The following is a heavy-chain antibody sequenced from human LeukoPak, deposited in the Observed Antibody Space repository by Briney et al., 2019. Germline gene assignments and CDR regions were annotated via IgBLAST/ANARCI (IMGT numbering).Heavy chain of an antibody. CDR1: GYTFTGYY. Sequence: GASVKVSCKASGYTFTGYYMHWVRQAPGQGLEWMGWINPNSGDTNYAQKFQGRVTMTRDTSISTAYMELSSLRSDDTAVYYCAGILTTVTTMDYWGQGTLVTVSS. V-gene: IGHV1-2*02. J-gene: IGHJ4*02. D-gene: IGHD4-17*01. CDR2: INPNSGDT. CDR3: AGILTTVTTMDY.